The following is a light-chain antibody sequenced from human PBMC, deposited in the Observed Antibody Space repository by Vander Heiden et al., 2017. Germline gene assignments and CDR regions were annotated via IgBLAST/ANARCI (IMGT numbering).Light chain of an antibody. J-gene: IGLJ3*02. V-gene: IGLV1-51*01. Sequence: QSVLTQPPSVSAAPGPKVTISCSGSSSNIGNNYVSWYQQLPGTAPKLLIYDNNKRPSGIPDRFSGSKSDTSATLGITGLQTGDEADYYCGTWDSSLSARVFGGGTKLTVL. CDR3: GTWDSSLSARV. CDR1: SSNIGNNY. CDR2: DNN.